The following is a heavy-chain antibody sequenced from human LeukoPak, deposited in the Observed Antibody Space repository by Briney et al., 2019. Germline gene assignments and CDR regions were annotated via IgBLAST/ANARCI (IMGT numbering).Heavy chain of an antibody. J-gene: IGHJ3*02. V-gene: IGHV4-38-2*01. CDR2: IYHSGST. CDR1: GYSISSGYY. D-gene: IGHD3-22*01. Sequence: SETLSLTCAVSGYSISSGYYWGWIRQPPGKGLEWIGSIYHSGSTDYNPSLKSRVTISVDRSNNQFSLKLTSVTAADTAVYYCARLLDNDSSGDPDTFDIWGQGTMVTVSS. CDR3: ARLLDNDSSGDPDTFDI.